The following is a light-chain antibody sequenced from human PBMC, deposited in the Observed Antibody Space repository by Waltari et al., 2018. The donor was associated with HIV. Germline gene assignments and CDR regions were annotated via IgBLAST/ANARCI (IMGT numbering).Light chain of an antibody. CDR3: QQYKNWPLYT. CDR2: GAS. CDR1: QPVSGH. Sequence: VMTQSPDTLSVSPGHRATPPCSASQPVSGHLAWYQQKPGQATSFRIYGASTRATGIPARFSGSGSGTEFTLTISSLQSEDFAVYSCQQYKNWPLYTFGQGTKLEIK. J-gene: IGKJ2*01. V-gene: IGKV3-15*01.